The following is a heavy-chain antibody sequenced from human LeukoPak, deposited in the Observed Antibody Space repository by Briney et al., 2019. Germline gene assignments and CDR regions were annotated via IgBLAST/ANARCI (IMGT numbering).Heavy chain of an antibody. CDR3: LLQMTYGELSDPDF. Sequence: GGSLRLSCAASGFTLSSLAMHWVRQAPGKGLEWVSSSGTRSGAKYYADSVMGRFTISRDSAMNSVSLQINSLRAEDTAVYYCLLQMTYGELSDPDFRGQGTLVTVSS. CDR2: SGTRSGAK. J-gene: IGHJ4*02. CDR1: GFTLSSLA. D-gene: IGHD3-16*02. V-gene: IGHV3-21*01.